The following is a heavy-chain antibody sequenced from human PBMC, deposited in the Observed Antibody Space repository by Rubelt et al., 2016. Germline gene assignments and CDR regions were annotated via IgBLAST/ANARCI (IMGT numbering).Heavy chain of an antibody. J-gene: IGHJ4*02. D-gene: IGHD3-22*01. V-gene: IGHV4-59*02. CDR1: GDSVSSYY. CDR2: IYYSGST. CDR3: ARSDSSGYYFVY. Sequence: QVQLQESGPGLVEPSETLSLTCNVSGDSVSSYYWSWIRQPPGKGLEWIGYIYYSGSTTYNPSLKSRVTISLDTSKNQFFLIMSFVSAADTAMYYWARSDSSGYYFVYWGPGTRVTVSS.